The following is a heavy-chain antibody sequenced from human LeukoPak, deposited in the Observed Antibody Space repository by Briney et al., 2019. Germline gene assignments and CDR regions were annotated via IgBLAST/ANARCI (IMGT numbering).Heavy chain of an antibody. D-gene: IGHD1-26*01. CDR2: IYHSGST. CDR3: ARHEYSGSYYGLSWFDP. Sequence: PSETLPLTCTVSGYSISSGYYWGWIRQPPGKGLEWIGSIYHSGSTYYNPSLKSRVTISVDTSKNQFSLKLSSVTAADTAVYYCARHEYSGSYYGLSWFDPWGQGTLVTVSS. V-gene: IGHV4-38-2*02. CDR1: GYSISSGYY. J-gene: IGHJ5*02.